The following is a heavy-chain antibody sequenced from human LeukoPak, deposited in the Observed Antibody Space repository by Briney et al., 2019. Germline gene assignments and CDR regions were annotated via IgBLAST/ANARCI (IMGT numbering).Heavy chain of an antibody. CDR1: GFTFSSYA. Sequence: GGSLRLSCAVSGFTFSSYAMTWVRQAPGKGLGWVSAITGDGANTYYADSVKGRFTISRDNSKNTLYLQMNSLRAEDTAVYYCARDSQWLLDYWGQGTLVTVSS. J-gene: IGHJ4*02. D-gene: IGHD5-12*01. CDR2: ITGDGANT. V-gene: IGHV3-23*01. CDR3: ARDSQWLLDY.